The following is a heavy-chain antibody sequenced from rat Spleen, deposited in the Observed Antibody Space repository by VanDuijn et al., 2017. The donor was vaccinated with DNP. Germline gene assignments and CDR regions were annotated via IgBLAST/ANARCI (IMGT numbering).Heavy chain of an antibody. D-gene: IGHD1-11*01. J-gene: IGHJ2*01. V-gene: IGHV5-25*01. CDR1: GFSLTSYH. CDR2: ISSDGHIT. Sequence: VQLKESGPGLVQPSQTLSLTCTVAGFSLTSYHVHWVRQPPGKGLEWVASISSDGHITYYRDSVRGRFTLSRDNAKNTLYLQMNSLRSEDTATYYCARGGRSYFDYWGQGVMVTVSS. CDR3: ARGGRSYFDY.